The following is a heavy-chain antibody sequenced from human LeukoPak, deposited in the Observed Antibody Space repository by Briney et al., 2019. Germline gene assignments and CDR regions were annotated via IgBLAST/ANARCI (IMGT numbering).Heavy chain of an antibody. V-gene: IGHV4-39*01. Sequence: SETLSLTCTVSGGSIISSSYNWGWIRQPPGKGPEWIGTTYYSGTTYYNPSLQSRVTISVDTSKNEFSLKVNSVTAADTAVYYCARLPTGFPNWFDPWGQGTRVTVSS. D-gene: IGHD2-8*02. CDR3: ARLPTGFPNWFDP. CDR1: GGSIISSSYN. J-gene: IGHJ5*02. CDR2: TYYSGTT.